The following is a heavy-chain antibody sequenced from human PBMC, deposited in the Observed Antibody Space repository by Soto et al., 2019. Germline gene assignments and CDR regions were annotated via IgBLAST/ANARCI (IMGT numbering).Heavy chain of an antibody. J-gene: IGHJ6*02. CDR1: GFTFSSYS. CDR2: ISSSSSYI. V-gene: IGHV3-21*01. D-gene: IGHD6-19*01. Sequence: EVQLVESGGGLVKPGGSLRLSCAASGFTFSSYSMNWVRQAPGKGLEWVSSISSSSSYIYYADSVKGRFTISRDNAKNSLYLQMNSLRAEDTAVYYCARYNPGIAVAGAEEDYYYYGMDVWGQGTTVTVSS. CDR3: ARYNPGIAVAGAEEDYYYYGMDV.